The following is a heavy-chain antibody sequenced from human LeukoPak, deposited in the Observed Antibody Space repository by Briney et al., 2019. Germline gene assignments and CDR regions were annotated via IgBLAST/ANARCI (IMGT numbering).Heavy chain of an antibody. V-gene: IGHV3-21*01. J-gene: IGHJ3*02. CDR2: ISSSSSYI. D-gene: IGHD6-6*01. CDR1: GFTFSSYS. Sequence: GGSLRLSCAASGFTFSSYSMNWVRQAPGKGLEWVSSISSSSSYIYYADSVKGRFTISRDNAKNSLYLQMNSLRAEDTAVYYCARGLLGVAARHGPDAFDIWGQGTMVTVSS. CDR3: ARGLLGVAARHGPDAFDI.